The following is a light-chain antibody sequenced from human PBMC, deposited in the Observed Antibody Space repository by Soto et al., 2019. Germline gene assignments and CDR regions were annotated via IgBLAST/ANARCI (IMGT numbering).Light chain of an antibody. J-gene: IGKJ2*01. Sequence: EIVMTQSPATLSVSPGERATLSCRASQSVSNNLAWYQQKPGQAPRLLIYGAFTRATGIPARFSGSGSGTEFTLTISSLQSEDFAVYYCQQYNNWPHTFGQGTKLDIK. CDR3: QQYNNWPHT. V-gene: IGKV3-15*01. CDR2: GAF. CDR1: QSVSNN.